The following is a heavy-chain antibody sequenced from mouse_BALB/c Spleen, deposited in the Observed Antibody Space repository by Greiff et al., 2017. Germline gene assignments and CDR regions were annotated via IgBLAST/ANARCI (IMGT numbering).Heavy chain of an antibody. CDR1: GFTFSSFG. CDR3: ARTYYRYEEGAWFAY. CDR2: ISSGSSTI. V-gene: IGHV5-17*02. J-gene: IGHJ3*01. D-gene: IGHD2-14*01. Sequence: EVMLVESGGGLVQPGGSRKLSCAASGFTFSSFGMHWVRQAPEKGLEWVAYISSGSSTIYYADTVKGRFTISRDNPKNTLFLQMTSLRSEDTAMYYCARTYYRYEEGAWFAYWGQGTLVTVSA.